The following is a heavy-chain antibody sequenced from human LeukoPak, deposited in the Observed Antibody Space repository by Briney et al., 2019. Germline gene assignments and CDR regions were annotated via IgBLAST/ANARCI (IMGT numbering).Heavy chain of an antibody. D-gene: IGHD1-1*01. V-gene: IGHV3-74*01. J-gene: IGHJ4*02. CDR3: ARTLQQQSYFDY. CDR2: ISPDGSRT. Sequence: GGSLRLSCAASGFTFSRYWMLWVRQAPGKGLVWVSRISPDGSRTTYADSVKGRFTISRDNAKNTVYLQMNSLRAEDTAVYYCARTLQQQSYFDYWGQGTLVTVSS. CDR1: GFTFSRYW.